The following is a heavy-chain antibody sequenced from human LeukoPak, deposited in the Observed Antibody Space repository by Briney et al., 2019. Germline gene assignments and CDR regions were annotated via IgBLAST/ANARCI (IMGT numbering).Heavy chain of an antibody. V-gene: IGHV4-34*01. D-gene: IGHD3-10*01. J-gene: IGHJ4*02. CDR3: ARAPAHGSGARLGYYFDY. CDR1: GGSFSGYY. Sequence: PSETLSLICAVYGGSFSGYYWSWIRQPPGKGLEWIGEINHSGSTNYNPSLKSRVTISVDTSKNQFSLKLSAVTAADTAVYYCARAPAHGSGARLGYYFDYWGQGTLVTASS. CDR2: INHSGST.